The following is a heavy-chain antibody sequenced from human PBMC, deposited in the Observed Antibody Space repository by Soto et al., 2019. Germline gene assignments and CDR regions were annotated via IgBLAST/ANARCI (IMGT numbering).Heavy chain of an antibody. CDR3: AREVTYYDFWSGYFSFSETKNYYYYGMDV. CDR1: GGSFSGYY. CDR2: INHSGST. V-gene: IGHV4-34*01. Sequence: KPSETLSLTCAVYGGSFSGYYWSWIRQPPGKGLEWIGEINHSGSTNYNPSLKSRVTISVDTSKNQFSLKLSSVTAADTAVYYCAREVTYYDFWSGYFSFSETKNYYYYGMDVWGQGTTVTVSS. D-gene: IGHD3-3*01. J-gene: IGHJ6*02.